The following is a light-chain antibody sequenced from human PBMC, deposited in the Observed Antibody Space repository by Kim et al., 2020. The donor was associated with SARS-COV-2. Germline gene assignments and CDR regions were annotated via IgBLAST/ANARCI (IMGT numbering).Light chain of an antibody. CDR3: AAWDDSLNAWV. V-gene: IGLV1-44*01. J-gene: IGLJ3*02. CDR2: SNN. CDR1: SSNIGSTT. Sequence: GQRVTISCSGSSSNIGSTTVNWYQQLPGTAPKLLIYSNNQRPSGVPDRFSGSKSGTSASLAISGLQSEDEADYYCAAWDDSLNAWVFGGGTQLTVL.